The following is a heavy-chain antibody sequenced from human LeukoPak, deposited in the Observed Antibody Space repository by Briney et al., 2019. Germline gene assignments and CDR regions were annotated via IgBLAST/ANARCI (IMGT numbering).Heavy chain of an antibody. CDR2: ISGSGSGGST. CDR1: GFTFSSSA. CDR3: VKGTFYYGSGSYCMDV. V-gene: IGHV3-23*01. J-gene: IGHJ6*04. D-gene: IGHD3-10*01. Sequence: GGSLRLSCAASGFTFSSSAMSWVRQAPGKGLEWVSSISGSGSGGSTYYADSVKGRFTISRDNSKNTLYLQMNSLRVEDTAVYYCVKGTFYYGSGSYCMDVWGKGTTVTVSS.